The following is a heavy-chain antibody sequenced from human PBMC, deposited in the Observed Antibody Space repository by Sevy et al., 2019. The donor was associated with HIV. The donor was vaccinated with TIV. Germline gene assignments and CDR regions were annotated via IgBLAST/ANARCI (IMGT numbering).Heavy chain of an antibody. J-gene: IGHJ6*02. CDR3: ARDNYCISGDGCYGYGLDV. CDR1: GLTFSDYY. D-gene: IGHD2-2*01. V-gene: IGHV3-11*01. CDR2: ISNSGNTV. Sequence: GGSLRVSCSASGLTFSDYYMTWIRQAPGKGLECISYISNSGNTVYYADSVKGRFTVSRDNAKKSLYLQLNSLRDEDTAVYYCARDNYCISGDGCYGYGLDVWGQGTTVTVSS.